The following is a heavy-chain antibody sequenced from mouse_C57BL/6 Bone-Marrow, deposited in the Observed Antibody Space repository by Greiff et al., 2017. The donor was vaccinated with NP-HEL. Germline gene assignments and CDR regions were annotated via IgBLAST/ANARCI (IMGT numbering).Heavy chain of an antibody. CDR1: GYTFTSYW. J-gene: IGHJ2*01. CDR2: IHPNSGST. Sequence: QVQLQQPGAELVKPGASVKLSCKASGYTFTSYWMHWVKQRPGQGLEWIGMIHPNSGSTNYNEKFKSKVTLTVDKSSSTAYMQLSSLTSEDSAVYYCAEEYGSSYNYWGQGTTLTVSS. D-gene: IGHD1-1*01. V-gene: IGHV1-64*01. CDR3: AEEYGSSYNY.